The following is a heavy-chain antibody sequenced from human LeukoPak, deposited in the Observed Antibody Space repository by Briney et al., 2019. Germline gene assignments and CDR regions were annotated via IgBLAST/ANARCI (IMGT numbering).Heavy chain of an antibody. CDR2: IIPIFGTA. CDR3: ARDGSGTYWAYYNWFDP. V-gene: IGHV1-69*05. D-gene: IGHD3-10*01. J-gene: IGHJ5*02. CDR1: GGPFSSYA. Sequence: ASVKVSCKASGGPFSSYAISWVRQAPGQGLEWMGGIIPIFGTADYAQKFQGRVTMTRNTSISTAYMELSNLRPEDTAVYYCARDGSGTYWAYYNWFDPWGQGTLVTVSS.